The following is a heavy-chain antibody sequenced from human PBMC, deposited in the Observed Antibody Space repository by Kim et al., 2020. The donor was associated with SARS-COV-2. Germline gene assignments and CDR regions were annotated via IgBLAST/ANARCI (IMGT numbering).Heavy chain of an antibody. Sequence: ASVKVSCKASGYTFSNYDINWVRQATGQGLEWMGWMNPNSGNTGYAQKFQGRVTMTRNTSTSTAYMDLSSLRSEDTAVYYCASGPAWNGGPYYFDYWGRGTLVTVSS. D-gene: IGHD1-1*01. CDR2: MNPNSGNT. V-gene: IGHV1-8*01. CDR1: GYTFSNYD. J-gene: IGHJ4*02. CDR3: ASGPAWNGGPYYFDY.